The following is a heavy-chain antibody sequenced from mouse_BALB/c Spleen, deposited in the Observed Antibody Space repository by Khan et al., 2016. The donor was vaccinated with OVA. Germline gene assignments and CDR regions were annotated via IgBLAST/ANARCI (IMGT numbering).Heavy chain of an antibody. CDR3: AKGVWSYYYTLDY. V-gene: IGHV2-6-5*01. Sequence: VQLVESGPGLVAPSQNLSITCTVSGFSLSDYGVSWIRQPPGKGLEWLGVIWGGGSTYYNSALKSRLSISKDNSKSQVFLKMSSLQSDDTAMFDCAKGVWSYYYTLDYWGQGTSVTVSS. CDR2: IWGGGST. J-gene: IGHJ4*01. CDR1: GFSLSDYG.